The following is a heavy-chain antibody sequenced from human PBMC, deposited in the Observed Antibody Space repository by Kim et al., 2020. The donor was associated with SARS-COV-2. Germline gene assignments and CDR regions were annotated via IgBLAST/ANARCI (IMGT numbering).Heavy chain of an antibody. CDR1: GGTFSSYA. Sequence: SVKVSCKASGGTFSSYAISWVRQAPGQGLEWMGGIIPIFGTANYAQKFQGRVTITADESTSTAYMELSSLRSEDTAVYYCARGFREQQLDRPGSYYYYYMDVWGKGTTVTVSS. CDR3: ARGFREQQLDRPGSYYYYYMDV. V-gene: IGHV1-69*13. D-gene: IGHD6-13*01. J-gene: IGHJ6*03. CDR2: IIPIFGTA.